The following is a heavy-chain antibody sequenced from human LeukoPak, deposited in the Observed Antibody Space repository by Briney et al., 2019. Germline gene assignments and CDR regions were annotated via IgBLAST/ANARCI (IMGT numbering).Heavy chain of an antibody. V-gene: IGHV3-23*01. CDR1: GFTFSSYG. CDR2: ITGSGGST. Sequence: GGSLRLSCAASGFTFSSYGMSWVRQAPGKGLEWVSAITGSGGSTYYADSVKGRFTISRDNSKNTLYLQMNSLRAEDKAVYYCAKGRYLRRPTWFDPWGQGTLVTVSS. J-gene: IGHJ5*02. CDR3: AKGRYLRRPTWFDP. D-gene: IGHD1-14*01.